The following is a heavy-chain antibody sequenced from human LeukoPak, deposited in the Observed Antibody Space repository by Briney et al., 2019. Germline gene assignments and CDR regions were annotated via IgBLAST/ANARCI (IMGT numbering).Heavy chain of an antibody. CDR1: GGSISSSSYY. CDR3: ARSIPFDY. CDR2: IYYSGST. V-gene: IGHV4-39*01. Sequence: SETLSLTCTASGGSISSSSYYWGWIRQPPGKGLVWIGSIYYSGSTYYNPSLKSRVTISVDTSKNQFSLKLSSVTAADTAVYYCARSIPFDYWGQGTLVTVSS. J-gene: IGHJ4*02.